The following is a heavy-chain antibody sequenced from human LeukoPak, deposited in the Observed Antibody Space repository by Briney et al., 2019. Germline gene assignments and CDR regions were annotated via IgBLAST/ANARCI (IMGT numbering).Heavy chain of an antibody. CDR3: ARIKAVGVPVAIDAYYSYGMDV. V-gene: IGHV1-69*02. D-gene: IGHD2-2*01. CDR1: GITFSKNC. Sequence: ASVKVSCKASGITFSKNCISWVRHAPGQGLEWMGRFIPMVGVAAYAQKFQGRITITEDRSANTAFMELSSLTSEDTAVYYCARIKAVGVPVAIDAYYSYGMDVWGQGTAVAVSS. CDR2: FIPMVGVA. J-gene: IGHJ6*02.